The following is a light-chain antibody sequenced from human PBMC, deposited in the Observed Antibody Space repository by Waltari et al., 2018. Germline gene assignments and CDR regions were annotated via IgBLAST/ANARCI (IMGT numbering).Light chain of an antibody. CDR3: HSAAYSGAFRV. CDR2: KDT. V-gene: IGLV3-25*03. CDR1: ALTKHF. J-gene: IGLJ2*01. Sequence: SFELTQPPSVSVSPGQTHTITASGDALTKHFTSWYQQKPGQAPTLLIYKDTERRPGIPERFSGSSSGTTVTLTISGVQAEDETDYYCHSAAYSGAFRVFGGGTKLIVV.